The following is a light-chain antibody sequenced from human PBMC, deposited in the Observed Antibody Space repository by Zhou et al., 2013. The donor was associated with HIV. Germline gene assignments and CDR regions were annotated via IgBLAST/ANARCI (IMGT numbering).Light chain of an antibody. CDR1: QGISNF. V-gene: IGKV1-27*01. Sequence: DIQMTQSPYSLSASVGDRVTIACRASQGISNFLAWYQQKPGETPKLLIYRASYLQSGVPSRFSGSGSGTDFTLTISSLQPEDVATYFCQKXHSAPRTFGQGTKVEIK. CDR2: RAS. J-gene: IGKJ1*01. CDR3: QKXHSAPRT.